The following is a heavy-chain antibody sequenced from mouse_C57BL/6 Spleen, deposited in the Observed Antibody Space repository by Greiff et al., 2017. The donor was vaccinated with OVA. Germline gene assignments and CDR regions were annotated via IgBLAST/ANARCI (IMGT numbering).Heavy chain of an antibody. Sequence: VMLVESGPELVKPGASVKISCKASGYSFTSYYIHWVKQRPGQGLEWIGWIYPGSGNTKYNEKFKGKATMTSDTASSTAYMQLSSLTSEDSAVYYCARGDDYDWFAYWGQGTLVTVSA. D-gene: IGHD2-4*01. CDR3: ARGDDYDWFAY. V-gene: IGHV1-66*01. CDR1: GYSFTSYY. CDR2: IYPGSGNT. J-gene: IGHJ3*01.